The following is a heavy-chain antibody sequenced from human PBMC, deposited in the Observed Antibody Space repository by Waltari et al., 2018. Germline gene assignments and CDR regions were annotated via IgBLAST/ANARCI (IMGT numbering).Heavy chain of an antibody. CDR3: ARGDYGGNSALGAFDI. V-gene: IGHV1-69*01. CDR1: GRTFSSYA. Sequence: QVQLVQSGAEVTKPGSSVKVSCKASGRTFSSYAISWVRQAPGQGLEWMGGIIPIFGTANYAQKFQGRVTITADESTSTAYMELSSLRSEDTAVYYCARGDYGGNSALGAFDIWGQGTMVTVSS. CDR2: IIPIFGTA. D-gene: IGHD4-17*01. J-gene: IGHJ3*02.